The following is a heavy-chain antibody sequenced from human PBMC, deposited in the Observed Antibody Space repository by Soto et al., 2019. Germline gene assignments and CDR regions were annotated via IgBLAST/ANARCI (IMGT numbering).Heavy chain of an antibody. CDR2: IYYSGST. V-gene: IGHV4-30-4*01. Sequence: SETLSLTCTVSGGSISSGDYYWSWIRQAPGKGLEWIGYIYYSGSTYYNPSLKSRVTISVDTSKNQFSLKLSSVTAADTAVYYCARDMPDYYDSSGYFDYWGQGTLVTVSS. CDR1: GGSISSGDYY. CDR3: ARDMPDYYDSSGYFDY. J-gene: IGHJ4*02. D-gene: IGHD3-22*01.